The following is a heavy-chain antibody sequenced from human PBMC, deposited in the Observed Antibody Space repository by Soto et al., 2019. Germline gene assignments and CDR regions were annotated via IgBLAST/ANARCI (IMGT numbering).Heavy chain of an antibody. D-gene: IGHD4-17*01. CDR3: ARGDYGDYHSCYYGMAV. Sequence: VQLVQSGGEVKKPGSSVKVSCTASGGSFNNDAINWVRQAPGQGLEWLGGIITISEITEYAQKFQGRVILTADKSTGTAYMELSSLSLEDTALYYCARGDYGDYHSCYYGMAVWGQGTTVTVSS. V-gene: IGHV1-69*17. CDR1: GGSFNNDA. J-gene: IGHJ6*02. CDR2: IITISEIT.